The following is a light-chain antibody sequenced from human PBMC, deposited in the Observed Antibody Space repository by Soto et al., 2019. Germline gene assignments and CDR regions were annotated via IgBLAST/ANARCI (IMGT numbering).Light chain of an antibody. J-gene: IGLJ2*01. CDR3: QVWDSGSNHVV. CDR1: NIGSKS. V-gene: IGLV3-21*02. CDR2: DDS. Sequence: SYELTQPPSVSVAPGQTASLTCGGNNIGSKSVHWYQQQPGQAPVLVVYDDSDRPSGIPERFSGSNSGNTATLTITRVEAGDGGDYFCQVWDSGSNHVVFGGGTQLTVL.